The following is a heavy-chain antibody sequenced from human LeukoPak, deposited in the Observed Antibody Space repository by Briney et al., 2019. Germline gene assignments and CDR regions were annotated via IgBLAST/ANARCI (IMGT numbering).Heavy chain of an antibody. V-gene: IGHV4-31*03. Sequence: SETLSLTCTVSGGSISTYGYYWSWIRQHPGKGLEWIGYIYYSGSTYYNPSLKSRVTISVDTSQNQFSLKLSSVTAADTAVYYCVRGAAEVAGILTYWGQGTLVTVSS. CDR1: GGSISTYGYY. CDR3: VRGAAEVAGILTY. D-gene: IGHD6-19*01. J-gene: IGHJ4*02. CDR2: IYYSGST.